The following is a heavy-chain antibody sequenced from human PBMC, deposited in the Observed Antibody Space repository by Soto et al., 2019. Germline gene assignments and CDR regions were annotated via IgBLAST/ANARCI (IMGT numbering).Heavy chain of an antibody. V-gene: IGHV3-53*01. CDR2: MYSEGRT. J-gene: IGHJ4*02. D-gene: IGHD3-9*01. Sequence: VGSLRLSCAASGFTVSSNYMSWVRQAPGKGLEWVSVMYSEGRTYYADSVKGRFTISRDNSKNTLYLQMNSLRAEDTAVYYCARDVYFDWSFDYWGQGTLVTVSS. CDR3: ARDVYFDWSFDY. CDR1: GFTVSSNY.